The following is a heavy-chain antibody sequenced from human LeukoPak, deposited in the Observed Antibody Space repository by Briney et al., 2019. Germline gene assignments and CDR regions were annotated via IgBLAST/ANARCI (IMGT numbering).Heavy chain of an antibody. CDR3: TRLRGEYDILTGYHYYYYGMDV. V-gene: IGHV3-49*04. CDR2: IRSKAYGGTT. D-gene: IGHD3-9*01. CDR1: GFTFGDYA. Sequence: GGPLRLSCTASGFTFGDYAMSWVRQAPGKGLEWGGLIRSKAYGGTTEYAASVKGRFTISRDDSKSIAYLQMNSLKTEDTAVYYCTRLRGEYDILTGYHYYYYGMDVWGKGTTVTVSS. J-gene: IGHJ6*04.